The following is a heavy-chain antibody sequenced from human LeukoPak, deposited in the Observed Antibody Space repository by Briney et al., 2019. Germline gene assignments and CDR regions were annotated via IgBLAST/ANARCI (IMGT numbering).Heavy chain of an antibody. Sequence: PGGSLRLSCAASGFSFSSYSMSWVRQPPGKGLEWVSVIYSGGSTYYADPVKGRFTISRDNSKNTLYLQMNSLGAEDTAVYYCAREVPTGTDYFDYWGQGTLVTVFS. CDR2: IYSGGST. CDR1: GFSFSSYS. CDR3: AREVPTGTDYFDY. J-gene: IGHJ4*02. D-gene: IGHD3-10*01. V-gene: IGHV3-53*01.